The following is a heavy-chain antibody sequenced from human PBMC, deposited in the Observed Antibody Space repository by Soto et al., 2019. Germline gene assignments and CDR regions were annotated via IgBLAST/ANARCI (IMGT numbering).Heavy chain of an antibody. CDR3: ATRSPAFDF. V-gene: IGHV1-18*01. J-gene: IGHJ4*02. Sequence: QVQMVQSGPEVKKPGASVKVSCKTSGYTFTSYGVAWVRQAPGQGLEGLGWISTSKGDTTYAQKFQGRVTMTTDTSTSTAYMELRSLRSDDTAVYYCATRSPAFDFWGQGTLVTVSS. CDR2: ISTSKGDT. CDR1: GYTFTSYG.